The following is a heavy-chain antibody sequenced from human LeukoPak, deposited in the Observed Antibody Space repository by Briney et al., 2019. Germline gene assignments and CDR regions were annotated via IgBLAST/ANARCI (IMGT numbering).Heavy chain of an antibody. CDR2: IYYSGST. J-gene: IGHJ2*01. CDR3: ARVETAYCGGDCSYWYFDL. V-gene: IGHV4-59*01. D-gene: IGHD2-21*02. CDR1: GGSISSYY. Sequence: PSETLSLTCTVSGGSISSYYWSWIRQPPGKGLEWIGYIYYSGSTNYNPSLKCRVTISVDTSKNQFSLKLSSVTAADTAVYYCARVETAYCGGDCSYWYFDLWGRGTLVTVSS.